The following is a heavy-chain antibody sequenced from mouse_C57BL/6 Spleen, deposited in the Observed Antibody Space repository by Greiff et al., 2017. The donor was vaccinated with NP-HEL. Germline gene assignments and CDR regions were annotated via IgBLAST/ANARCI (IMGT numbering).Heavy chain of an antibody. D-gene: IGHD3-2*01. J-gene: IGHJ1*03. CDR1: GYTFTSYT. Sequence: QVQLQQSGAELARPGASVKMSCKASGYTFTSYTMHWVKQRPGQGLEWIGYINPSSGYTKYNQKFKDKATLTADKSSSTAYMQLSSLTSEYSSVYYCAKTPRYFDVWGTETTVTVSS. CDR3: AKTPRYFDV. CDR2: INPSSGYT. V-gene: IGHV1-4*01.